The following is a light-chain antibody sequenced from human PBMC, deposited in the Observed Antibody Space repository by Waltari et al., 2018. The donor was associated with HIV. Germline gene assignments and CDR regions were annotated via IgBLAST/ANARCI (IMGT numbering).Light chain of an antibody. J-gene: IGKJ3*01. CDR1: PGIRNY. V-gene: IGKV1-9*01. Sequence: DILLTQSPSFLSASVGDRVTISCRANPGIRNYVAWYQQSPGRAPKLLIFSASILQEGVPSRFSASGAGTQFTLTINTLQPEDFATYYCQQQNTYPLTFGPGT. CDR3: QQQNTYPLT. CDR2: SAS.